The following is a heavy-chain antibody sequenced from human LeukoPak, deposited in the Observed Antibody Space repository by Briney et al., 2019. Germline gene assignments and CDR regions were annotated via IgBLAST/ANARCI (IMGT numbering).Heavy chain of an antibody. Sequence: GGSLRLSCAASGFTFDGYAMHWVRQAPGKGLEWVSGISWNSGAIGYADSVTGRFTISRDNAKNSLYLQMNSLRAEDTALYYCASPAAATEAGGDYWGQGTLVTVSS. CDR3: ASPAAATEAGGDY. CDR2: ISWNSGAI. J-gene: IGHJ4*02. CDR1: GFTFDGYA. D-gene: IGHD6-13*01. V-gene: IGHV3-9*01.